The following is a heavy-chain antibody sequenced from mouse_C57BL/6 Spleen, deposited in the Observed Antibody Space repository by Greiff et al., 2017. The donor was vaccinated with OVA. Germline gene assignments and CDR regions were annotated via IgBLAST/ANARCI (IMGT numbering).Heavy chain of an antibody. CDR1: GYAFSSSW. CDR2: IYPGDGDT. D-gene: IGHD1-1*01. CDR3: ARGAVERGFDY. J-gene: IGHJ2*01. Sequence: QVQLQQSGPELVKPGASVKISCKASGYAFSSSWMNWVKQRPGKGLEWIGRIYPGDGDTNYNGKFKGKATLTADKSSSTAYMQLSSLTSEDSAVYFCARGAVERGFDYWGHGTTLTVSS. V-gene: IGHV1-82*01.